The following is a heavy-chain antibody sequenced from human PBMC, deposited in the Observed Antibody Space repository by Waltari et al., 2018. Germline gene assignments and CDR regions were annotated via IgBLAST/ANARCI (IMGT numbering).Heavy chain of an antibody. CDR1: GGTFSSYA. CDR3: ARSDIHYYGSGSYYPVDI. Sequence: QVQLVQSGAEVKKPGSSVKVSCKASGGTFSSYAISWVRQAPGQGLEWMGGIIPIFGTANYAQKFQGRVTITADESTSTAYMELSSLRSEDTAVDYCARSDIHYYGSGSYYPVDIWGQGTMVTVSS. J-gene: IGHJ3*02. CDR2: IIPIFGTA. V-gene: IGHV1-69*01. D-gene: IGHD3-10*01.